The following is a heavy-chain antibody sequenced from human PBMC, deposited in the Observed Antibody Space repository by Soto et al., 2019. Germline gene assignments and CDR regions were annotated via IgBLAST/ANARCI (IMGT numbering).Heavy chain of an antibody. CDR3: AKDRTYYDFWSGYSHNWFDP. Sequence: PGGSLRLSCAASGFTVSSYGMSWVRQAPGKGLEWVSAISGSGGSTYYADSVKGRFTISRDNSKNTLYLQMNSLRAEDTAVYYCAKDRTYYDFWSGYSHNWFDPWGQGTLVTVSS. V-gene: IGHV3-23*01. J-gene: IGHJ5*02. D-gene: IGHD3-3*01. CDR2: ISGSGGST. CDR1: GFTVSSYG.